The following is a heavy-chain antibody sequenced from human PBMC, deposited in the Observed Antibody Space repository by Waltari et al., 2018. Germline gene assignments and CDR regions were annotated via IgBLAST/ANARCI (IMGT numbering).Heavy chain of an antibody. CDR3: ARDFSSSWYYFDY. Sequence: EVQLVEAGGGLVQPGGSLRLSCAASGLTVSSTSMSGVAQAPGKGLEWVSVIYSGGSTYYADSVKGRFTISRDNSKNTLYLQMNSLRAEDTAVYYCARDFSSSWYYFDYWGQGTLVTVSS. CDR2: IYSGGST. CDR1: GLTVSSTS. J-gene: IGHJ4*02. V-gene: IGHV3-66*02. D-gene: IGHD6-13*01.